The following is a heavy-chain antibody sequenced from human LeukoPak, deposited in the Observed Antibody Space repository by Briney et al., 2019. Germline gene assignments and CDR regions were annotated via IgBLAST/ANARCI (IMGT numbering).Heavy chain of an antibody. V-gene: IGHV3-49*03. D-gene: IGHD3-9*01. J-gene: IGHJ4*02. Sequence: GGSLRLSCTASGFTFGDYLMSWFRQAPGKGLEWIGFISGGTTEYASSVKGRFNISRDDSTSIAYLEMNSLTTEDAAMYFGCRAPRWLSVYRRQRTLLTVPS. CDR2: ISGGTT. CDR1: GFTFGDYL. CDR3: CRAPRWLSVY.